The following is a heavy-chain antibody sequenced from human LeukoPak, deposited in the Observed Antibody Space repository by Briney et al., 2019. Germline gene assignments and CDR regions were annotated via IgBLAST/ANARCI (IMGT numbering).Heavy chain of an antibody. J-gene: IGHJ5*02. D-gene: IGHD6-13*01. CDR2: ISSSGST. Sequence: PSETLSLTCTVSGDSISSGDYYWSWIRQPAGKGLEWIGRISSSGSTNYNPSLKSRVTISVDTSKNQFSLKLSSVTAADTAVYYCAREGAAAGKGRGNWFDPWGQGTLVTVSS. V-gene: IGHV4-61*02. CDR1: GDSISSGDYY. CDR3: AREGAAAGKGRGNWFDP.